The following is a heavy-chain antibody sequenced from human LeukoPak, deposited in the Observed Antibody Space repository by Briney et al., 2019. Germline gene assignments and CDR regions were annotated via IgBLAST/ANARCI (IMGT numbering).Heavy chain of an antibody. V-gene: IGHV3-48*04. Sequence: AGGSLRLSCAASGFTFSSYSMNWVRQAPGKGLEWVSYISSSGSTIYYADSVKGRFTISRDNAKNSLYLQMNSLRAEDTAVYYCAIHCSSTSCYWSRPAFDIWGQGTMVTVSS. CDR2: ISSSGSTI. CDR1: GFTFSSYS. J-gene: IGHJ3*02. CDR3: AIHCSSTSCYWSRPAFDI. D-gene: IGHD2-2*01.